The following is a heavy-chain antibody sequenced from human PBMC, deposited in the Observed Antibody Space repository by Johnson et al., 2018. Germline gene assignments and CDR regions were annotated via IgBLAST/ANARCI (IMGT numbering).Heavy chain of an antibody. CDR2: INPTGGST. CDR1: GYTFTSYS. CDR3: ARGQWLVSYMDV. J-gene: IGHJ6*03. Sequence: QVQLQESGAEVNKXGASVKVSCQASGYTFTSYSMHWVRQSPGQGLEWLGLINPTGGSTNYARKFQGRVTMTRDTSTSTVYMELSSLRSDATAVYYWARGQWLVSYMDVWGKGTPVAGSS. D-gene: IGHD6-19*01. V-gene: IGHV1-46*01.